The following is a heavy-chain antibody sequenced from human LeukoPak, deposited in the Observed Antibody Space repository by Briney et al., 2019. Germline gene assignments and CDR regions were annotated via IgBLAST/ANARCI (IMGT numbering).Heavy chain of an antibody. CDR2: IYYSGST. CDR3: ARLPLRSHFDY. J-gene: IGHJ4*02. CDR1: GGSISSYY. Sequence: SETLSLTCTVSGGSISSYYWSWIWQSPGKGLEWIAYIYYSGSTNYNPSLKSRVTISVDTSKNQFSLKLSSVTAADTAVYYCARLPLRSHFDYWGQGTLVTVSS. V-gene: IGHV4-59*08.